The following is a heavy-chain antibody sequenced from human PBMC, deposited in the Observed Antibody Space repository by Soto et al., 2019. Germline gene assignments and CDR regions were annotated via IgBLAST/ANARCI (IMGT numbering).Heavy chain of an antibody. D-gene: IGHD1-26*01. J-gene: IGHJ6*02. CDR2: IYYSGST. CDR1: GGSISSYY. V-gene: IGHV4-59*01. Sequence: SETLSLTCTVSGGSISSYYWSWIRQPPGKGLEWIGYIYYSGSTNYNPSLKSRVTISVDTSKNQFSLKLSSVTAADTAVYYCARDQRRIVGATWGDYYYYYGMDVWGQGTTVTVSS. CDR3: ARDQRRIVGATWGDYYYYYGMDV.